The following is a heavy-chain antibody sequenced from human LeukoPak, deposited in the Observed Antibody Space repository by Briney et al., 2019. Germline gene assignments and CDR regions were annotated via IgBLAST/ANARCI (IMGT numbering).Heavy chain of an antibody. J-gene: IGHJ4*02. V-gene: IGHV4-61*02. CDR3: ARCRASLLWFGELSY. CDR1: GGSISSGTYY. D-gene: IGHD3-10*01. CDR2: IYTSGST. Sequence: PSQTLSLTCTVSGGSISSGTYYWSWVRQPAGKGLEWIGRIYTSGSTNYNPSLKSRVTISVDTSKNQFSLKLSSVTAADTAVYYCARCRASLLWFGELSYWGQGTLVTVSS.